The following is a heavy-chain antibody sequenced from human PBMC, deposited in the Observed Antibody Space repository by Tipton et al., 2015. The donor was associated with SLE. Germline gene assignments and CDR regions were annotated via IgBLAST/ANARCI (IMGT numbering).Heavy chain of an antibody. D-gene: IGHD1-26*01. CDR2: ISPYNGNT. CDR1: GYTFSRSG. V-gene: IGHV1-18*01. Sequence: QLVQSGVEVKKPGASVRVSCKASGYTFSRSGISWVRQAPGQGLEWMGWISPYNGNTNYAQKLQGRVTMTTDTYTNTAYMELTSLTSDDTAVYYCARSIVATTDFDYWGQGTLVTVSS. J-gene: IGHJ4*02. CDR3: ARSIVATTDFDY.